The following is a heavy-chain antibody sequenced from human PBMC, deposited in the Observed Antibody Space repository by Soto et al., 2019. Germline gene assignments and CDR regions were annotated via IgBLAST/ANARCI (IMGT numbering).Heavy chain of an antibody. CDR1: GFTFSNYG. CDR3: AKDTVDC. V-gene: IGHV3-33*06. Sequence: QVQLVESGGGVVQPGRSLRLSCAASGFTFSNYGMHWVRQAPGKGLEWVAVIWYDGSNKYYADSVKGRFTISRDNSKNTLWLQMDSLKADDTAVYYCAKDTVDCWGQGTLVTVSS. J-gene: IGHJ4*02. CDR2: IWYDGSNK. D-gene: IGHD4-17*01.